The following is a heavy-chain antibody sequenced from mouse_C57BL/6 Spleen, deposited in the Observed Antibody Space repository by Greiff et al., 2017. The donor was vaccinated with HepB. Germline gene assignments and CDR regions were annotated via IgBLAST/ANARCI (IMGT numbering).Heavy chain of an antibody. CDR1: GYTFTSYG. Sequence: VKLQESGAELARPGASVKLSCKASGYTFTSYGISWVKQRTGQGLEWIGEIYPRSGNTYYNEKFKGKATLTADKSSSTAYMELRSLTSEDSAVYFCARLGSISVQDKFYGSSPWFAYWGQGTLVTVSA. CDR3: ARLGSISVQDKFYGSSPWFAY. J-gene: IGHJ3*01. V-gene: IGHV1-81*01. D-gene: IGHD1-1*01. CDR2: IYPRSGNT.